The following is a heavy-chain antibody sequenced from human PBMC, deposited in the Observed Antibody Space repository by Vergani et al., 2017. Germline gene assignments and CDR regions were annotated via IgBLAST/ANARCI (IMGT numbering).Heavy chain of an antibody. V-gene: IGHV1-69*18. CDR1: GGTFSSYA. Sequence: QVQLVQSGAEVKKPGSSVKVSCKASGGTFSSYAISWVRQAPGQGLEWMGRIIPIFGTANYAQKFQGRVTITADESTSTAYMELSSLRSEDTAVYYCARMNFGCSSTSCYTDYYYYGMDVWGQGTTVTVSS. CDR3: ARMNFGCSSTSCYTDYYYYGMDV. CDR2: IIPIFGTA. J-gene: IGHJ6*02. D-gene: IGHD2-2*02.